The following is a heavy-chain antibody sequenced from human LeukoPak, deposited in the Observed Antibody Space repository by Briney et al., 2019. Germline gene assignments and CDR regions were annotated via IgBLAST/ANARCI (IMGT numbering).Heavy chain of an antibody. CDR2: ISGSGGST. Sequence: PGGSLRLSCAASGFTFSSYAMSWVRQAPGKGLEWVSAISGSGGSTYYADSVKGRFTISRDNSKNTLYLQMNSLRAEDTAVYHCAKPYYYDSSGYPYYYYYYMDVWGKGTTVTVSS. J-gene: IGHJ6*03. CDR3: AKPYYYDSSGYPYYYYYYMDV. CDR1: GFTFSSYA. V-gene: IGHV3-23*01. D-gene: IGHD3-22*01.